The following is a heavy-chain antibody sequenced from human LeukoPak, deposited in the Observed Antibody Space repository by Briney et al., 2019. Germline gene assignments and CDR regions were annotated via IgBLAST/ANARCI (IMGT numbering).Heavy chain of an antibody. D-gene: IGHD2-21*02. J-gene: IGHJ4*02. CDR1: GFTFSSYA. CDR3: AKVPAYCGGDCLFDY. Sequence: PGGSLRLSCAASGFTFSSYAMSWVRQAPGKGLEWVSAISASGGSTYYADSVKGRFTISRDNSKNTLYLQMNSLRAEDTAVYYCAKVPAYCGGDCLFDYWGQGTLVTVSS. CDR2: ISASGGST. V-gene: IGHV3-23*01.